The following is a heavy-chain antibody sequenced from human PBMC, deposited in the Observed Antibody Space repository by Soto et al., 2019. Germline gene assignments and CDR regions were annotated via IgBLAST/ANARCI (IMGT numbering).Heavy chain of an antibody. D-gene: IGHD3-22*01. CDR1: GGTFSSYT. J-gene: IGHJ4*02. CDR2: IIPILGIA. CDR3: ASPYYDSSGYQPPFSY. Sequence: QVQLVQSGAEVKKPGSSVKVSCKASGGTFSSYTISWVRQAPGQGLEWMGRIIPILGIANYAQKFQGRVTITADKSTSTAYMELRSLRSEDTAVYYCASPYYDSSGYQPPFSYWGQGTLVTVSS. V-gene: IGHV1-69*02.